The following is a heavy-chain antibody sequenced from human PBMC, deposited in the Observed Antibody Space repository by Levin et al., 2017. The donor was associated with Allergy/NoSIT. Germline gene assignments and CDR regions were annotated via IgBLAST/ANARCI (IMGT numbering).Heavy chain of an antibody. CDR1: GFTFSNAW. CDR2: IKSKTDGGTT. V-gene: IGHV3-15*01. CDR3: TSWTTPWAEYFQH. Sequence: SGGSLRLSCAASGFTFSNAWMSWVRQAPGKGLEWVGRIKSKTDGGTTDYAAPVKGRFTISRDDSKNTLYLQMNSLKTEDTAVYYCTSWTTPWAEYFQHWGQGTLVTVSS. J-gene: IGHJ1*01. D-gene: IGHD4-17*01.